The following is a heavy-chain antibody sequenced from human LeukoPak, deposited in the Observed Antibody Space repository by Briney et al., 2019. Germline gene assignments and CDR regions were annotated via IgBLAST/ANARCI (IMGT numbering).Heavy chain of an antibody. CDR3: ARAPPLGYCSSTSCPRHAFDI. V-gene: IGHV4-39*07. CDR2: IYYTGST. J-gene: IGHJ3*02. Sequence: SETLSLTCTVSGGSISSSGYYWVWIRQPPGKGLEWIGSIYYTGSTYYNPSLKSRVTISVDTSKNQFSLKLSSVTAADTAVYYCARAPPLGYCSSTSCPRHAFDIWGQGTMVTVSS. D-gene: IGHD2-2*01. CDR1: GGSISSSGYY.